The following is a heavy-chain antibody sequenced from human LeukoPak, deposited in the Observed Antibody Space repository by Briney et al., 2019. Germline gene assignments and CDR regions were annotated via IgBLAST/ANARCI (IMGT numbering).Heavy chain of an antibody. D-gene: IGHD4-11*01. V-gene: IGHV3-21*01. CDR1: GFTFSSYA. CDR2: ISSSSNYI. J-gene: IGHJ4*02. CDR3: ARGTPTTRDFDY. Sequence: GGSLRLSCAASGFTFSSYAMGWVRQAPGKGLEWVSFISSSSNYIYYADSVKGRFTISRDNAKNSLLLQMNSLRAEDTAVYYCARGTPTTRDFDYWGQGTLVTVSS.